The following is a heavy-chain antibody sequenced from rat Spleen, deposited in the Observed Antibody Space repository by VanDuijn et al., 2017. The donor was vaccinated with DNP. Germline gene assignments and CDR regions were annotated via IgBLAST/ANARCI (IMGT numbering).Heavy chain of an antibody. D-gene: IGHD1-2*01. CDR2: ISPSGGST. J-gene: IGHJ2*01. CDR3: AREAAISYYFDY. CDR1: GFTFSNYD. V-gene: IGHV5-25*01. Sequence: EVQLVESGGGLVQPGRSLKLSCAASGFTFSNYDMAWVRQAPTKGLEWVASISPSGGSTYYRDSVKGRFTVSRDNAKSSLYLQMDSLRSEDTATYYCAREAAISYYFDYWGQGVMVTVSS.